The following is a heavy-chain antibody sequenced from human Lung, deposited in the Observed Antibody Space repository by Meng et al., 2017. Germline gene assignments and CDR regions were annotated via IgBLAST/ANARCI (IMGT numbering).Heavy chain of an antibody. V-gene: IGHV3-23*04. CDR3: AKYSYGLGDYLDY. CDR1: GFSFSRYA. CDR2: LSGGGFTT. Sequence: DVQLVESGGGLVPPGGSPRLSCAASGFSFSRYAMSWVRHAPGKGLEWVSALSGGGFTTYYADSVKGRFAISRHNSKNTLYLQMNSLRAEDTALYYCAKYSYGLGDYLDYWGQGALVTVSS. J-gene: IGHJ4*02. D-gene: IGHD3-10*01.